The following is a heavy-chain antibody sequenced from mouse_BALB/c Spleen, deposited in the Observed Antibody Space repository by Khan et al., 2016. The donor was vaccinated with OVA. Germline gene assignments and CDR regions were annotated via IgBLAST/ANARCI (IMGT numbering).Heavy chain of an antibody. CDR1: GFSLSNYG. CDR2: IWTGGIT. J-gene: IGHJ3*01. Sequence: QVQLKQSGPGLVAPSQSLSITCTVSGFSLSNYGVHWVRQPPGKGLEWLGVIWTGGITNYNSALMSRLSISKDNSKSQVFLKMNRLQTDDTAIYSCAESDDYDVGGIAYWGQGTLVTVSA. D-gene: IGHD2-4*01. CDR3: AESDDYDVGGIAY. V-gene: IGHV2-9*02.